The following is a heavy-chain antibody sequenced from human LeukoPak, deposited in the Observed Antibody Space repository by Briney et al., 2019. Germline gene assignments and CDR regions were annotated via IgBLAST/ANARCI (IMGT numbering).Heavy chain of an antibody. Sequence: SETLSLTCTVSGGSISSYYWSWIRQPPVKGLEYIGYIYYSVTTNYNPSLKSRVTISVDTSKNQFSLKLSSVTAADTAVYYCARQKSGWSFDYWGQGTLVTVSS. V-gene: IGHV4-59*08. D-gene: IGHD6-19*01. CDR2: IYYSVTT. J-gene: IGHJ4*02. CDR3: ARQKSGWSFDY. CDR1: GGSISSYY.